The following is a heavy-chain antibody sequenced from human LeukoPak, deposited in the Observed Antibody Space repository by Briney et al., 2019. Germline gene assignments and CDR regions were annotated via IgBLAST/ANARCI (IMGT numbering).Heavy chain of an antibody. D-gene: IGHD4-17*01. Sequence: GGSLRLSCAASGFTFSSYAMSLVRQALGKGLEWVSAISGSGGSTYYADSVKGRFTISRDNSKNTLYLQMNSLRAEDTAVYYCAKDLQPFLYGDYVSWSIDYWGQGTLVTVSS. CDR3: AKDLQPFLYGDYVSWSIDY. V-gene: IGHV3-23*01. CDR1: GFTFSSYA. J-gene: IGHJ4*02. CDR2: ISGSGGST.